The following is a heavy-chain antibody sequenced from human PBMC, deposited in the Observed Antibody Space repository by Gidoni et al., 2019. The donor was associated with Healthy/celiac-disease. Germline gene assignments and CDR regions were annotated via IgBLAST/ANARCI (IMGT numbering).Heavy chain of an antibody. Sequence: QVQLQESGPGLVKPSQTLSLPCTVSGGSISSGGYYWSWIRQHPGKGLEWIGYIYYRGSTYYNPSLKSRVTISVDTSKNQFSLKLSSVTAADTAVYYCARDCRGGAAAGTGGFDYWGQGTLVTVSS. CDR2: IYYRGST. CDR1: GGSISSGGYY. CDR3: ARDCRGGAAAGTGGFDY. D-gene: IGHD6-13*01. V-gene: IGHV4-31*03. J-gene: IGHJ4*02.